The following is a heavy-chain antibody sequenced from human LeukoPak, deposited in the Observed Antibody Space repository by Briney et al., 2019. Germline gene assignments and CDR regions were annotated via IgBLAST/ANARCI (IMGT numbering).Heavy chain of an antibody. D-gene: IGHD2-21*01. CDR3: AREGHSGDYFDY. V-gene: IGHV3-7*05. J-gene: IGHJ4*02. Sequence: GGSLRLSCVVSGFTFSSYWMSWVRQAPGKGLEWVANIKRDGGEKYYVDSVKGRFTIPRDNAKKSLYLQMNSLRAEDTAVYYCAREGHSGDYFDYWGQGTLVTVSS. CDR2: IKRDGGEK. CDR1: GFTFSSYW.